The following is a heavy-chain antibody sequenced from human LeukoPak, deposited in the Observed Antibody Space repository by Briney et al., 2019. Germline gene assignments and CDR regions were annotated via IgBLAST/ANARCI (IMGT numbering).Heavy chain of an antibody. V-gene: IGHV3-23*01. J-gene: IGHJ4*02. CDR3: TTYNWNYGLDY. Sequence: PGGYLRLSCAASGFTFSSYGMNWVRQAPGKGLEWVSAISGSGGTTYYADSVKGRFTVSRDNSKNTLYLQMNSLKTEDTAVYYCTTYNWNYGLDYWGQGTLVTVSS. CDR2: ISGSGGTT. D-gene: IGHD1-7*01. CDR1: GFTFSSYG.